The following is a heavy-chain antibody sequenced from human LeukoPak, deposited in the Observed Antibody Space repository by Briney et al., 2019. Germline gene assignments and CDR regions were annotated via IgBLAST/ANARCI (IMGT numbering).Heavy chain of an antibody. CDR3: VRDLRSDWFGELYYYYYGMDV. CDR2: INSDGSST. D-gene: IGHD3-10*01. J-gene: IGHJ6*02. V-gene: IGHV3-74*01. CDR1: GFTFSSYW. Sequence: GGSLRLSCAASGFTFSSYWMHWVRQAPGKGLVWDSRINSDGSSTSYADSVKGRFTISRDNAKNTLYLQMNSLRAEDTAVYYCVRDLRSDWFGELYYYYYGMDVWGQGTTVTVSS.